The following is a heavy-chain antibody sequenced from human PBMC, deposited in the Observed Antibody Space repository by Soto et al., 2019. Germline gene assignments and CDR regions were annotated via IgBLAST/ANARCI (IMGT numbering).Heavy chain of an antibody. CDR2: INHSGST. CDR1: GGSFSGYY. V-gene: IGHV4-34*01. CDR3: ARVEMATIALDY. D-gene: IGHD2-21*01. J-gene: IGHJ4*02. Sequence: QVQLQQWGAGLLKPSETLSLTCAVYGGSFSGYYWSWIRQPPGKGLEWIGEINHSGSTNYNPSLKSRVPISVDTSKNQFSLKLSSVTAADTAVYYCARVEMATIALDYWGQGTLVTVSS.